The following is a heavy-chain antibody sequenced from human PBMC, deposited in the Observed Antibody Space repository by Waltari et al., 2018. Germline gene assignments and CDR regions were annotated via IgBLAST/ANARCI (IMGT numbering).Heavy chain of an antibody. D-gene: IGHD4-17*01. CDR3: ARDRAGQVTTLDY. Sequence: QVQLVQSGAEVKKPGASVKVSCKASGYTFPSYAMHWVRQAPGQRLEWMGWINAGNGNTKYSQKFQGRVTITRDTSASTAYMELSSLRSEDTAVYYCARDRAGQVTTLDYWGQGTLVTVSS. CDR1: GYTFPSYA. J-gene: IGHJ4*02. CDR2: INAGNGNT. V-gene: IGHV1-3*01.